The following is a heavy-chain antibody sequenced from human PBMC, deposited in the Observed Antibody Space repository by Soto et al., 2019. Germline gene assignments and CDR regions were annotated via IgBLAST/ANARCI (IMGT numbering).Heavy chain of an antibody. CDR1: GFTFSTYS. CDR3: TARDYFDY. V-gene: IGHV3-21*05. Sequence: GGSLRLSCAASGFTFSTYSMNWVRQAPGKGLEWVSYISSGSEKYYVDSVKGRFTISRDNAKNSLYLQMNSLRAEDTAVYYCTARDYFDYWGQGTLVTVSS. J-gene: IGHJ4*02. CDR2: ISSGSEK.